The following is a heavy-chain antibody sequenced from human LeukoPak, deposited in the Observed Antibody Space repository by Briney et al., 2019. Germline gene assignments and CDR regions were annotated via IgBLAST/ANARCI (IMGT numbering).Heavy chain of an antibody. V-gene: IGHV3-13*01. J-gene: IGHJ3*02. CDR2: IGTAGDT. CDR1: GFTFRNFD. D-gene: IGHD6-13*01. CDR3: SRGGAPAGYAYDI. Sequence: GGSLRLSCATSGFTFRNFDLHWVRQATGEGLEWVSAIGTAGDTYYPDSVKGRFSISRDNAKNSFYLQMNNLRVGDTAVYYCSRGGAPAGYAYDIWGHGTVVTVSS.